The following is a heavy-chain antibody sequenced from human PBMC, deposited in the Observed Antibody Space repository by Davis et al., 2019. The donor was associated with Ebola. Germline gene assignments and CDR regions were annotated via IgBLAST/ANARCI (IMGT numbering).Heavy chain of an antibody. D-gene: IGHD4-17*01. V-gene: IGHV3-7*01. CDR2: IKQDGSEK. Sequence: PGGSLRLSCAASGFTFSSYWMSWVRQAPAPXXXXFANIKQDGSEKYYVDSVKGRFTISRDNAKNSLYLQMNSLRAEDTAVYYCARDRWNGDYLFDYWGQGTLVTVSS. J-gene: IGHJ4*02. CDR3: ARDRWNGDYLFDY. CDR1: GFTFSSYW.